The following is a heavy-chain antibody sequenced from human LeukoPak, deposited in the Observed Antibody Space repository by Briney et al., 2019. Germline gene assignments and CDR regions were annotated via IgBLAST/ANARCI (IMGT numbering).Heavy chain of an antibody. D-gene: IGHD1-7*01. CDR3: ARYRSGELEL. J-gene: IGHJ4*02. Sequence: PSQTLSLTCTVSGGSISSGSYYWSWIRQPAGKGLEWIGRIYTSGSTNYNPSLKSRVTISVDTSKNQFSLKLSSVTAADTAVYYCARYRSGELELWGQGTLVTVSS. CDR1: GGSISSGSYY. CDR2: IYTSGST. V-gene: IGHV4-61*02.